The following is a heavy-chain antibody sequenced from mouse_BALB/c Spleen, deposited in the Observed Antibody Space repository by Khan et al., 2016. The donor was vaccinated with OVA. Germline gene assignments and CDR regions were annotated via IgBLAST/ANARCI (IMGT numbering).Heavy chain of an antibody. CDR3: TRSFFYGYYFDQ. Sequence: EVHLVESGGGLVQPGGSRKLSCAASGFTFSSFGMHWVRQAPEKGLEWVAYISSDSNTIYYADTVKGRFTISRDNSKNTLFLQMPSLRSEDTAMYYCTRSFFYGYYFDQWGQGTTLTVSS. J-gene: IGHJ2*01. D-gene: IGHD1-1*01. CDR1: GFTFSSFG. CDR2: ISSDSNTI. V-gene: IGHV5-17*02.